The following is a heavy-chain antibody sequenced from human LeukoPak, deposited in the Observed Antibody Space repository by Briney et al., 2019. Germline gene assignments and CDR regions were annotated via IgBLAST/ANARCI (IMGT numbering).Heavy chain of an antibody. Sequence: PGGSLRLSCAASGFTFSSHEMNWVRQAPGKGLEWVSYITSSGSTIYYADSVKGRFTISRDNAKNSLYLQMNSLRAEDTAVYYCAREVVGATSEFDLWGQGTLVTVSS. D-gene: IGHD1-26*01. V-gene: IGHV3-48*03. J-gene: IGHJ5*02. CDR2: ITSSGSTI. CDR3: AREVVGATSEFDL. CDR1: GFTFSSHE.